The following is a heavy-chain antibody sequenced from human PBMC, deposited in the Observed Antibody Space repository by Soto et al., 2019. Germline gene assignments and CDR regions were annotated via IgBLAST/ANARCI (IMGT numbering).Heavy chain of an antibody. V-gene: IGHV3-15*07. CDR2: IKSKTDGGTT. J-gene: IGHJ4*02. Sequence: EVQLVESGGGLVKPGGSLRLSCSASGFTFSNAWMNWVRQAPGRGLEWVGRIKSKTDGGTTDYAAPVKGRFTISRDDSKNTLYLQMNSLKTEDTAVYYCTPTGGGGSGSWVDYWGQGTLVTVSS. CDR3: TPTGGGGSGSWVDY. CDR1: GFTFSNAW. D-gene: IGHD3-10*01.